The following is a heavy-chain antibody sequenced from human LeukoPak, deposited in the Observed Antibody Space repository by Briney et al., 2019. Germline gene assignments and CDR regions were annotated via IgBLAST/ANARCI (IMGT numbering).Heavy chain of an antibody. CDR2: IKQDGSEK. CDR3: AREGDSSLVDY. CDR1: GFTFTYYW. Sequence: GGSLRLSCAASGFTFTYYWMTWVRQAPGKGLEWVANIKQDGSEKYYVDSVKGRFTISRDNTKNSLCLQMNSLRAEDTAVYYCAREGDSSLVDYWGQGTLVTVSS. J-gene: IGHJ4*02. D-gene: IGHD6-19*01. V-gene: IGHV3-7*01.